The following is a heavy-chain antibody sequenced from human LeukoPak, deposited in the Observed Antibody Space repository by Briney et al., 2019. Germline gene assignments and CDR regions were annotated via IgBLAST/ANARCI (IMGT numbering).Heavy chain of an antibody. J-gene: IGHJ4*02. Sequence: GGSLRLSCAASGFTFSSYGMHWVRQAPGKGLEWVAVIWYDGSNKYYADSVKGRFTISRDNSKNTLYLQMNSLRAEDTAVYYCARDPERQWLVLGYWGQGTLVTVSS. D-gene: IGHD6-19*01. V-gene: IGHV3-33*01. CDR1: GFTFSSYG. CDR2: IWYDGSNK. CDR3: ARDPERQWLVLGY.